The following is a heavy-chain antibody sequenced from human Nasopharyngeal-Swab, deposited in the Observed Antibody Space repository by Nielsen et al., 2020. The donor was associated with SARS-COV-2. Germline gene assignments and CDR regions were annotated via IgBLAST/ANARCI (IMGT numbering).Heavy chain of an antibody. CDR1: GYSFRTYG. D-gene: IGHD2/OR15-2a*01. CDR2: IVGSGDTSGSGGNT. V-gene: IGHV3-23*01. J-gene: IGHJ4*02. CDR3: AKDLRGPYFF. Sequence: GESLKISCVASGYSFRTYGMSWVRQAPGKGLEWVAAIVGSGDTSGSGGNTYYADSVKGRFTISRDNSKNTLSLQMNSLRAEDTAVSYCAKDLRGPYFFWCQGTLVTVSS.